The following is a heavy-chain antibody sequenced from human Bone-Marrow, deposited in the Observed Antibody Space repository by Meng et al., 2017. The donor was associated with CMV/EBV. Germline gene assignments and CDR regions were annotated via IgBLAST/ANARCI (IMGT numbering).Heavy chain of an antibody. CDR2: ISSSSSYI. D-gene: IGHD6-13*01. V-gene: IGHV3-21*01. CDR1: GFTFSSYS. J-gene: IGHJ6*01. CDR3: ARVQGQQLVTYYYYGMDV. Sequence: GGSLRLSCAASGFTFSSYSMNWVRQAPGKGLEWVSSISSSSSYIYYADSVKGRFTISRDNAKNSLYLQMNSLRAEDTAVYYCARVQGQQLVTYYYYGMDVWGQGTTVTFYS.